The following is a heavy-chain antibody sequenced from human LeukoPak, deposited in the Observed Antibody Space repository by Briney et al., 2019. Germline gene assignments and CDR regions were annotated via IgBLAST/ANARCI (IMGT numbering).Heavy chain of an antibody. V-gene: IGHV5-51*01. Sequence: GESLKISCKASGYRFSDYWVAWVRQVPGKGLEWLGFILPGDSDTRYSPSFRGQVTFSADKSIATVYLQWNSLKASDTAMYYCARQGAGVSHYDDTGLPRGAFDIWGRGTMVTVSS. CDR2: ILPGDSDT. CDR1: GYRFSDYW. D-gene: IGHD3-22*01. CDR3: ARQGAGVSHYDDTGLPRGAFDI. J-gene: IGHJ3*02.